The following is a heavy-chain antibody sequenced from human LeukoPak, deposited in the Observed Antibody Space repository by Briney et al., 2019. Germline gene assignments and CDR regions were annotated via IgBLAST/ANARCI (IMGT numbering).Heavy chain of an antibody. CDR3: TSREGDSSYYGMDV. Sequence: GGSLKLSCAASGLTFSGSVMHWVRQASGKGLEWVARIRTKANNYATAFAASVKGRFTIYRDDSKNTAYLQVNSLKTEDTAEYYCTSREGDSSYYGMDVWGQGTTVTVSS. D-gene: IGHD1-26*01. CDR2: IRTKANNYAT. CDR1: GLTFSGSV. J-gene: IGHJ6*02. V-gene: IGHV3-73*01.